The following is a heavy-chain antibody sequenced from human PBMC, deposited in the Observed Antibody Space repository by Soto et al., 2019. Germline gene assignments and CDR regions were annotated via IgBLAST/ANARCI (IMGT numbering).Heavy chain of an antibody. Sequence: SETLSLTCTVSGGSISSSSYYWGWIRQPPGKGLEWIGRINHSGSTYYNPSLKSRVTISVDTSKNQFSLKLSSVTAADTAVYYCARGRWLDYWGQGTLVTVSS. D-gene: IGHD6-19*01. J-gene: IGHJ4*02. CDR2: INHSGST. CDR3: ARGRWLDY. CDR1: GGSISSSSYY. V-gene: IGHV4-39*07.